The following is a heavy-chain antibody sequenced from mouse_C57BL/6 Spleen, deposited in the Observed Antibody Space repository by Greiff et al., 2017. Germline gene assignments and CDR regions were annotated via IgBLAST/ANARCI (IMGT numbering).Heavy chain of an antibody. D-gene: IGHD1-1*01. CDR1: GFTFTDYY. CDR3: ARSYGSSLDWYFDV. Sequence: EVQGVESGGGLVQPGGSLSLSCAASGFTFTDYYLSWVRQPPGKALEWLGFIRNKANGYTTEYSASVKGRFTISRDNSQSILYLQMNALRAEDSATYYCARSYGSSLDWYFDVWGTGTTVTVSS. V-gene: IGHV7-3*01. CDR2: IRNKANGYTT. J-gene: IGHJ1*03.